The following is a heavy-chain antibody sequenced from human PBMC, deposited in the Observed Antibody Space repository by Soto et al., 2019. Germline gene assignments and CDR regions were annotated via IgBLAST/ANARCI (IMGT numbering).Heavy chain of an antibody. CDR1: GFTFSSYA. CDR3: AKDFHDLINMIVVVIIPYGMDV. D-gene: IGHD3-22*01. CDR2: ISGSGGST. J-gene: IGHJ6*02. Sequence: GGSLRLSCAASGFTFSSYAMSWVRQAPGKGLEWVSAISGSGGSTYYADSVKGRFTISRDNSKNTLYLQMNSLRAEDTDVYYCAKDFHDLINMIVVVIIPYGMDVWGQGTTVTVSS. V-gene: IGHV3-23*01.